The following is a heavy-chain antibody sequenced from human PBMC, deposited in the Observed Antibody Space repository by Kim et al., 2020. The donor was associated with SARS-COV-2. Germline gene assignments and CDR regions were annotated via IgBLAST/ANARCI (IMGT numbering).Heavy chain of an antibody. CDR2: IYSGGTT. CDR3: ARGQGGVRGWLDA. J-gene: IGHJ5*02. Sequence: GGSLRLSCAASGFTVSSNYMTWVRQAPGKGLEWVSVIYSGGTTYYAESVKGRFTISRDNSKNTLNLQMNSLRAEDTAVYYCARGQGGVRGWLDAWGQGTLVTVSS. V-gene: IGHV3-53*01. D-gene: IGHD3-10*01. CDR1: GFTVSSNY.